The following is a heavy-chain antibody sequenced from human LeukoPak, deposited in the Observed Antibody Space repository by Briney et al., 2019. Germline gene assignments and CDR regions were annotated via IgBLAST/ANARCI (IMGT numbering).Heavy chain of an antibody. CDR1: GYTFTSYY. CDR2: INPSGGST. CDR3: ARADGRYRLRRHDAFEI. D-gene: IGHD4-17*01. V-gene: IGHV1-46*01. Sequence: ASVKVSCKASGYTFTSYYMHWVRQAPGQGLEWMGIINPSGGSTSYAQKFQGRVTMTRDTSTSTVYMELSSLRSEDTAVYYCARADGRYRLRRHDAFEIWGQGTMVTVSS. J-gene: IGHJ3*02.